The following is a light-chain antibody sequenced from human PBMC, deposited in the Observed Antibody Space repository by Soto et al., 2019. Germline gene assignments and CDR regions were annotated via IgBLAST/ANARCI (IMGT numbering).Light chain of an antibody. CDR1: NSNIGAGYD. V-gene: IGLV1-40*01. CDR2: GNS. J-gene: IGLJ1*01. CDR3: QSYDSSLSGSA. Sequence: SVLTQPPSVSGAPGQRVTISCTGSNSNIGAGYDVHWYQQLPGTAPKLLIYGNSNRPSGVPDRFSGSKSVTSASLAITGLQAEDEADYYCQSYDSSLSGSAFGTGTKVTVL.